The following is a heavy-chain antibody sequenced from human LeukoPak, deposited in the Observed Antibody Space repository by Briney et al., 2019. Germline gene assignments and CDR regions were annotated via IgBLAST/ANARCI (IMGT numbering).Heavy chain of an antibody. CDR3: ARALVYFGSGGEA. CDR2: LYPVGRP. CDR1: GASISSYF. J-gene: IGHJ5*02. Sequence: KPSETLSLTCTASGASISSYFWNWIRQPAGKGLEWIGRLYPVGRPNYHPSLLSRLPMSVDTSKNQFSLKLSSVTAADTAMYYCARALVYFGSGGEAWGQGTLVSVSS. V-gene: IGHV4-4*07. D-gene: IGHD3-10*01.